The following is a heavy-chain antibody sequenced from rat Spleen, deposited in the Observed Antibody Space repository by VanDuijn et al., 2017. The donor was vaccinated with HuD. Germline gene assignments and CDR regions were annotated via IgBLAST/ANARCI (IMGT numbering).Heavy chain of an antibody. CDR3: ARTTVATSYYVMDA. CDR2: IWTGGST. Sequence: QVQLKESGPGLVQPSQTLSLTCTVSGFSLTSYNVHWVRQPTGKGLEWMGIIWTGGSTDYNSALKSRLSISKDTSKSQAFLKMNSLQTEDTAMYFCARTTVATSYYVMDAWGQGASVTVSS. V-gene: IGHV2-30*01. D-gene: IGHD1-8*01. CDR1: GFSLTSYN. J-gene: IGHJ4*01.